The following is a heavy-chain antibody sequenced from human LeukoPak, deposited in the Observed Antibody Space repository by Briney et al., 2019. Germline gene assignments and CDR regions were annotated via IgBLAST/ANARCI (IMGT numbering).Heavy chain of an antibody. CDR2: LYSRGTT. J-gene: IGHJ4*02. D-gene: IGHD4-17*01. V-gene: IGHV3-66*01. CDR1: GLSISNNY. Sequence: PGGSLRLSCAAFGLSISNNYMTWVRQAPGKGLEWVSVLYSRGTTDYADLVKGCFTISRDIAKNTLYLQMNSLRAEDTAVYYCAKENWPTVTSPGRTSFDYWGQGTLVTVSP. CDR3: AKENWPTVTSPGRTSFDY.